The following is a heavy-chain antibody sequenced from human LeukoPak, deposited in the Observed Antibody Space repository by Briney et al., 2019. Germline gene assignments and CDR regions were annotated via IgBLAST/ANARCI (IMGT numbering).Heavy chain of an antibody. CDR2: INHSGST. CDR1: GGSFSGYY. D-gene: IGHD3-22*01. V-gene: IGHV4-34*01. Sequence: SETLSLTCAVYGGSFSGYYWSWIRQPPEKGLEWIGEINHSGSTNYNPSLKSRVTISVDTSKNQFSLKLSSVTAADTAVYYCARGRYYYDSSGYYLWGQGTLVTVSS. J-gene: IGHJ4*02. CDR3: ARGRYYYDSSGYYL.